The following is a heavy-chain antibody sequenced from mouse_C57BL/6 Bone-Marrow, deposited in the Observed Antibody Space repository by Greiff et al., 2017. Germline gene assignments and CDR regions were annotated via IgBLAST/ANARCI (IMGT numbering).Heavy chain of an antibody. D-gene: IGHD2-4*01. J-gene: IGHJ4*01. Sequence: EVQLQQSGAELVKPGASVKLSCKASGYTFTDYNMNWVKQSNGKSLEWIGVINPKDGNTSYNQKFKGKATMTADPSSSTAYMQLSSLTSEDSAVSYGARGYDYDCAMGYWGRGTSVTVSS. CDR2: INPKDGNT. CDR3: ARGYDYDCAMGY. V-gene: IGHV1-39*01. CDR1: GYTFTDYN.